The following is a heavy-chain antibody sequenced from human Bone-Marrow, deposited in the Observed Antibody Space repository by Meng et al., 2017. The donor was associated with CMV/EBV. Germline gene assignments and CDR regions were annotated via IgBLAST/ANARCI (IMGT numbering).Heavy chain of an antibody. CDR1: GFTVSSNY. CDR2: IYGGGNT. J-gene: IGHJ4*02. V-gene: IGHV3-66*01. D-gene: IGHD1-26*01. Sequence: DVQLGVSGGGWVQPGGSLILSCAASGFTVSSNYMSWVRQAPGKGLEWVSVIYGGGNTYYTDSVKGRFTISRDNSKNTLYLQMNSLRAEDTAVYYCARDPGATVNWGQGTLVTVSS. CDR3: ARDPGATVN.